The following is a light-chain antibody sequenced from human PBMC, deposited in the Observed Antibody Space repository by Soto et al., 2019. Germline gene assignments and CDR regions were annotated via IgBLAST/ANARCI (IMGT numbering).Light chain of an antibody. CDR3: QQYDSSPLT. J-gene: IGKJ4*01. V-gene: IGKV3-20*01. CDR1: QSVTSSF. Sequence: EIVLTLSPGTLSLSPGERATLSCRASQSVTSSFLAWYQQKPGQAPRLLIYGASSRATGIPDRFSGSGSGTDFTLTISRLEPEDVAVYYCQQYDSSPLTFGGGTKVEIK. CDR2: GAS.